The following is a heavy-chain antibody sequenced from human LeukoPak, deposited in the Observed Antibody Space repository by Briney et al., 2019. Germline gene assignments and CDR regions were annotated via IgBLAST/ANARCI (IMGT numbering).Heavy chain of an antibody. CDR3: ARGGVYGDYFDY. CDR2: ISSSSSYI. CDR1: GXTFSXXX. Sequence: ASGXTFSXXXMNWXXXXPGXXXXXXSSISSSSSYIYYADSVKGRFTISRDNAKNSLYLQMNSLRAEDTAVYYCARGGVYGDYFDYWGQGTLVTVSS. J-gene: IGHJ4*02. V-gene: IGHV3-21*01. D-gene: IGHD4-17*01.